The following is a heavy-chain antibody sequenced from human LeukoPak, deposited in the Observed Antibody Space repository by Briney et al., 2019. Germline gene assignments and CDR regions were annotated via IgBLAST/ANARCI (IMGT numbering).Heavy chain of an antibody. CDR1: GYTFTGYY. V-gene: IGHV7-4-1*02. CDR3: ARDSSGYYYTY. J-gene: IGHJ4*02. Sequence: ASVKVSCKASGYTFTGYYMHWVRQAPGQGLEWMGWINTNTGNPTYAQGFTGRFVFSLDTSVSTAYLQISSLKAEDTAVYYCARDSSGYYYTYWGQGTLVTVSS. CDR2: INTNTGNP. D-gene: IGHD3-22*01.